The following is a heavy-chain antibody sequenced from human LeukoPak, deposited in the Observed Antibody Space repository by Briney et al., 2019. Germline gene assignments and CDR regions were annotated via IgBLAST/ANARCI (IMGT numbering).Heavy chain of an antibody. Sequence: GGSLRLSCAASGFTFSSYAMSWVRQAPGKGLEWVSAISGSGGSTYYADSVKGRFTISRDNSKNTLYLQMNSLGAEDTAVYYCAKGTTGITMIVVVLFDYWGQGTLVTVSS. CDR1: GFTFSSYA. CDR2: ISGSGGST. V-gene: IGHV3-23*01. J-gene: IGHJ4*02. CDR3: AKGTTGITMIVVVLFDY. D-gene: IGHD3-22*01.